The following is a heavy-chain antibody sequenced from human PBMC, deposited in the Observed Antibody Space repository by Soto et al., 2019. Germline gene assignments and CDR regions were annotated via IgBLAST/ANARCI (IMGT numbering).Heavy chain of an antibody. D-gene: IGHD3-3*01. CDR1: GFSLSNARMG. Sequence: QVTLKESGPVLVKPTETLTLTCTVSGFSLSNARMGVSWIRQPPGKALEWLAHIFSNDEKSHSTSLKSRLTISKDTSKSQVVLTMTNMDPVDTATYYCARIRFWSGYDPLMLDYWGQGTLVTVSS. V-gene: IGHV2-26*01. CDR3: ARIRFWSGYDPLMLDY. CDR2: IFSNDEK. J-gene: IGHJ4*02.